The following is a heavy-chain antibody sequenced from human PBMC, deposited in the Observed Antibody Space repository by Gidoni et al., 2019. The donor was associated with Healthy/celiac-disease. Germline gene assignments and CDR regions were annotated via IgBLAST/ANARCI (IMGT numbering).Heavy chain of an antibody. Sequence: QVQLVQSGAEVKKPGSSVKVSCKASGGTFSSHAISWVRQAPGQGLEWMGGIIPIFGTANYAQKFQGRVTITADESTSTAYMELSSLRSEDTAVYYCAREGHRYCSSTSCSIGNNWFDPWGQGTLVTVSS. CDR3: AREGHRYCSSTSCSIGNNWFDP. J-gene: IGHJ5*02. D-gene: IGHD2-2*01. V-gene: IGHV1-69*01. CDR2: IIPIFGTA. CDR1: GGTFSSHA.